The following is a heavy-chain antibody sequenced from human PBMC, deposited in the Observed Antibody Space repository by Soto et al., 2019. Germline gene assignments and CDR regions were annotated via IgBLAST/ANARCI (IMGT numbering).Heavy chain of an antibody. CDR3: ARAPTYYDILTGYYSSYYFDY. D-gene: IGHD3-9*01. CDR1: GCTFSSYW. J-gene: IGHJ4*02. Sequence: PGGSLRLSCAASGCTFSSYWMSWVRQAPGKGLEWVANIKQDGSEKYYVDSVKGRFTISRDNAKNSLYLQMNSLRAEDTAVYYCARAPTYYDILTGYYSSYYFDYWGQGTLVTVSS. CDR2: IKQDGSEK. V-gene: IGHV3-7*05.